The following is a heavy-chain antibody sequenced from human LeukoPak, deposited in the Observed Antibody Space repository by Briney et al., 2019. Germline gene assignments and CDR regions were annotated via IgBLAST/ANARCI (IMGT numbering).Heavy chain of an antibody. Sequence: GESLKISCKGSGYSFTSYWISWVRQMPGKGLEWMGRIDPSDSYTNYSPSFQGHVTISADKSISTAYLQWSSLKASDTAMYYCARQVVPAAYPEIFDYWGQGTLVTVSS. D-gene: IGHD2-2*01. V-gene: IGHV5-10-1*01. CDR1: GYSFTSYW. CDR2: IDPSDSYT. J-gene: IGHJ4*02. CDR3: ARQVVPAAYPEIFDY.